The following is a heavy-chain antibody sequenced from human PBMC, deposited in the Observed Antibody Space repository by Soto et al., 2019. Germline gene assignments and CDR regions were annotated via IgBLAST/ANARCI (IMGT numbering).Heavy chain of an antibody. CDR2: IIPILGIA. J-gene: IGHJ3*02. V-gene: IGHV1-69*02. CDR3: ARGRYDILTGYSPDASEI. Sequence: GASVKVSCKASGGTFSSYTISWVRQAPGQGLEWMGRIIPILGIANYAQKFQGRVTITADKSTSTAYMELSSLRSEDTAVYYCARGRYDILTGYSPDASEIWGQGTMVTVSS. CDR1: GGTFSSYT. D-gene: IGHD3-9*01.